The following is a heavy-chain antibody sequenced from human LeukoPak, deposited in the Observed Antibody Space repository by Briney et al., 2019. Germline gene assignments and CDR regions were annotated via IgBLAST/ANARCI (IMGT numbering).Heavy chain of an antibody. D-gene: IGHD6-6*01. Sequence: SETLSLTCTVSGGSISSGGYYWSWIRQPPGKGLEWIGYIYHSGSTYYNPSLKSRVTISVDRSKNQFSLKLSSVTAEDTAVYYCARESSSFGYFDLWGRGTLVTVSS. V-gene: IGHV4-30-2*01. CDR3: ARESSSFGYFDL. J-gene: IGHJ2*01. CDR2: IYHSGST. CDR1: GGSISSGGYY.